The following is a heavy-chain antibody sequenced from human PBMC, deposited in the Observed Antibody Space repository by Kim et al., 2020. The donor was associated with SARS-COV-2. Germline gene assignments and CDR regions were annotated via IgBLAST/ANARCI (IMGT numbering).Heavy chain of an antibody. Sequence: GGSLRLSCVASRFTFSSYDMHWVRHATGKGLEWVSGIDTAGGTYYPGSMKGRFTISRENGKNSLYLQMNSLRAGDTAVYYCARQTTSGPSGALDIWGQGTMVTVSS. J-gene: IGHJ3*02. D-gene: IGHD1-1*01. V-gene: IGHV3-13*01. CDR2: IDTAGGT. CDR1: RFTFSSYD. CDR3: ARQTTSGPSGALDI.